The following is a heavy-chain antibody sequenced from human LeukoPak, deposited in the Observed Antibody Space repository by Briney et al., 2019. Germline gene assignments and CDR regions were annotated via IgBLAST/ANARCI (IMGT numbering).Heavy chain of an antibody. CDR1: GFTFSSYA. Sequence: GGSLRLPCAASGFTFSSYAMSWVRQAPGKGLEWVLAISGSGGSTYYADSVKGRFTISRDNSKNTLYLQMNSLRAEDTAVYYCARDQKATGGGYWGQGTLVTVSS. D-gene: IGHD1-26*01. CDR3: ARDQKATGGGY. CDR2: ISGSGGST. J-gene: IGHJ4*02. V-gene: IGHV3-23*01.